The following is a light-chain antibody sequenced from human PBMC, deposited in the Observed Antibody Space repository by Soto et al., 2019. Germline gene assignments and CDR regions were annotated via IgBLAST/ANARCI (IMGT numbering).Light chain of an antibody. CDR1: QSISSY. CDR3: QQSYSTPRT. CDR2: AAS. V-gene: IGKV1-39*01. J-gene: IGKJ1*01. Sequence: DIQMTQSPSPLSSSVGDRVTINCRASQSISSYLNWYQQKPGKAPKLMIYAASSLQSGVPSRFSGSGSGTDFTLTISSLQPEDVATYYCQQSYSTPRTLGQGTKVDIK.